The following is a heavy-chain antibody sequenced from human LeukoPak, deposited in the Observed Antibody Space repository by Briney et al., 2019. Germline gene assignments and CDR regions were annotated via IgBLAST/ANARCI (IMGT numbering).Heavy chain of an antibody. CDR2: ISAYNGNT. V-gene: IGHV1-18*01. Sequence: ASVTVSCKASGYTFTSYGISWVRQAPGQGLEWMGWISAYNGNTNYAQKLQGRVTMTTDTSTSTAYMELRSLRSDDTAVYYCARATYYYGSGGGYWFDPWGQGTLVTVSS. CDR3: ARATYYYGSGGGYWFDP. CDR1: GYTFTSYG. J-gene: IGHJ5*02. D-gene: IGHD3-10*01.